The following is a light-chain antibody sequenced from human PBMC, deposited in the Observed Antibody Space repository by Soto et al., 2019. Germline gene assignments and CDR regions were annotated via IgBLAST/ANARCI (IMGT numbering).Light chain of an antibody. J-gene: IGLJ1*01. CDR2: GNS. CDR1: SSNIGAGYD. CDR3: QSYDSSLTAYV. V-gene: IGLV1-40*01. Sequence: QSVLTQPPSASGTPGQRVTMSCSGSSSNIGAGYDVHWYQQLPGTAPKLLLYGNSNRPSGVPDRFSASKSDTSASLAISGLQAEDEADFYCQSYDSSLTAYVFGTGTKLTVL.